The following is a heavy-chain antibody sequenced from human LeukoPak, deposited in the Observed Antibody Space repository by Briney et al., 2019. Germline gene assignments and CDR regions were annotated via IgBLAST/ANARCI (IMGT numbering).Heavy chain of an antibody. CDR3: ARNRATNDY. Sequence: GGSLRLSCTASGFTFKNYRMTWVRQAPGKGLEWVANMKDDGNEIQYVDSVKGRFTISRDNAKNSLYLQMNNLRAEDTAVYYCARNRATNDYWGQGTLVTVSS. J-gene: IGHJ4*02. D-gene: IGHD1-26*01. CDR1: GFTFKNYR. V-gene: IGHV3-7*01. CDR2: MKDDGNEI.